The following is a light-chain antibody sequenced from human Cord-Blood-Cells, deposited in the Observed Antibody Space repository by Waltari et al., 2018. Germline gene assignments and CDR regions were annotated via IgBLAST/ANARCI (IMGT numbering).Light chain of an antibody. CDR3: GTWDSSLSAWV. Sequence: QSVLTQPPSVSAAPGQKVTIPCSGSSSNIGNNYVSWYQQLPETAPKLLIYDKNKRPSGITDRFSGSKSGTSATLGITGLQTGDEADYYCGTWDSSLSAWVFGGGTKLTVL. V-gene: IGLV1-51*01. CDR1: SSNIGNNY. J-gene: IGLJ3*02. CDR2: DKN.